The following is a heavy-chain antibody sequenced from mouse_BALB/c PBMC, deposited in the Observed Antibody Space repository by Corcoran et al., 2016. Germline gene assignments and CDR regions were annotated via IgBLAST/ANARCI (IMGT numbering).Heavy chain of an antibody. CDR3: AITTVVDFDV. D-gene: IGHD1-1*01. V-gene: IGHV1-22*01. Sequence: EVQLQQSGPELVKPGASVKMSCKASGYTFTSYVMHWVKQKPGQGLEWIGYINPYNGGTSYNQKFKGKATLTVDKSSSTAYMELLSLTSEDSAVYYCAITTVVDFDVWGAGTTVTVSS. J-gene: IGHJ1*01. CDR2: INPYNGGT. CDR1: GYTFTSYV.